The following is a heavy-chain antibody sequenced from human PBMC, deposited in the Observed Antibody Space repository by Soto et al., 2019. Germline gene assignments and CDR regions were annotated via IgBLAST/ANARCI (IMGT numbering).Heavy chain of an antibody. V-gene: IGHV3-23*01. D-gene: IGHD3-10*01. J-gene: IGHJ5*02. CDR3: AKDVEYYYGSGSYYWENNWFDP. Sequence: EVQLLESGGGLVQPGGSLRLSCAASGFTFSSYAMSWVRQAPGKGLEWVSAISGSGGSTYYADSVKGRFTISRDTSKNTLSLQMNSLRAEDTSVYSCAKDVEYYYGSGSYYWENNWFDPGGQGTLVTVSS. CDR1: GFTFSSYA. CDR2: ISGSGGST.